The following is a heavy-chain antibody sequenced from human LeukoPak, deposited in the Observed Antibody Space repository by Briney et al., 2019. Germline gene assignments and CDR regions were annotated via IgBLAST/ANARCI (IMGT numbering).Heavy chain of an antibody. Sequence: PSETLSLTCTVSGVSISSHYWSWIRQPPGKGLEWIGYIYYSGSTNYNPSLKSRVTISVDTSKNQFSLKLSSVTAADTAVYYCAKVPSGSLYYYGMDVWGQGTTVTVSS. J-gene: IGHJ6*02. CDR2: IYYSGST. CDR3: AKVPSGSLYYYGMDV. V-gene: IGHV4-59*11. D-gene: IGHD1-26*01. CDR1: GVSISSHY.